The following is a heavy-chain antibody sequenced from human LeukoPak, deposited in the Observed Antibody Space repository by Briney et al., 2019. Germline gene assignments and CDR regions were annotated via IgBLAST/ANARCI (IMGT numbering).Heavy chain of an antibody. CDR3: ARGPRDSSGYDFPYYFDY. J-gene: IGHJ4*02. CDR2: INPNSGGT. CDR1: GYTFTGYY. V-gene: IGHV1-2*02. D-gene: IGHD3-22*01. Sequence: ASVKVSCKASGYTFTGYYMHWVRQAPGQGLEWMGWINPNSGGTNYAQKFQGRVTMTRDTSISTAYMELSRLRSDDTAVYYCARGPRDSSGYDFPYYFDYWGQGTLVTVSS.